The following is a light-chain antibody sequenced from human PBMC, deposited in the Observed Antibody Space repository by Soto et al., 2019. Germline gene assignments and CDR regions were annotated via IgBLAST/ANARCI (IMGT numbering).Light chain of an antibody. Sequence: QSALTQPASVSGSPGQSITISCTGSSSDVGRYNLVSWYQQHPGKAPKLMIYEGSKRPSGISNRFSGSKSGNMASLTISGLQAEDEADYYCCSYAGDITWVFGGGTKLTVL. J-gene: IGLJ3*02. CDR2: EGS. CDR1: SSDVGRYNL. CDR3: CSYAGDITWV. V-gene: IGLV2-23*01.